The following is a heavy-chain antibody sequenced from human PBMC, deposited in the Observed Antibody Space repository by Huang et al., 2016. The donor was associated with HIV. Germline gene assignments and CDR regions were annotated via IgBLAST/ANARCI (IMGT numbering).Heavy chain of an antibody. CDR1: GGSISSSNYY. Sequence: QLQLQESGPGLVKPSETLSLTCTVSGGSISSSNYYWGWIRQPPGKGLEWIGSIYYRGSTYYNPSLKSRGTISVDTSKNQFSLKLSSVTAADTAVYYCARQPLRYFDPWGQGTLVTVSS. CDR3: ARQPLRYFDP. J-gene: IGHJ5*02. V-gene: IGHV4-39*01. CDR2: IYYRGST. D-gene: IGHD3-9*01.